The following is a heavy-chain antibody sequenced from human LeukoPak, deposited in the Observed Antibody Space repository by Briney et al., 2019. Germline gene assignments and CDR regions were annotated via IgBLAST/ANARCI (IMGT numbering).Heavy chain of an antibody. V-gene: IGHV1-24*01. Sequence: GASVKVPCKVSGYTLTELSMHWVRQDPGNGLEGRGGFDPEDGETIYAQKVQGRVTMTDDTSTDTAYMELSSLRSEDTAVYYCATILAARHDAFDIWGQGTMVTVSS. D-gene: IGHD1-26*01. CDR2: FDPEDGET. CDR3: ATILAARHDAFDI. J-gene: IGHJ3*02. CDR1: GYTLTELS.